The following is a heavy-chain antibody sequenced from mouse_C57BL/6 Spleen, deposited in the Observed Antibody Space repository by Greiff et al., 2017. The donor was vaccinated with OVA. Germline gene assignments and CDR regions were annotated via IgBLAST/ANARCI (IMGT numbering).Heavy chain of an antibody. J-gene: IGHJ2*01. CDR3: ARDGPYGNYFDY. CDR1: GFTFSSYA. Sequence: EVMLVESGGGLVKPGGSLKLSCAASGFTFSSYAMSWVRQTPEKRLEWVATISDGGSYTYYPDNVKGRFTISRDNAKNNLYLQMSHLKSEDTAMYYCARDGPYGNYFDYWGQGTTLTVSS. D-gene: IGHD2-10*02. CDR2: ISDGGSYT. V-gene: IGHV5-4*01.